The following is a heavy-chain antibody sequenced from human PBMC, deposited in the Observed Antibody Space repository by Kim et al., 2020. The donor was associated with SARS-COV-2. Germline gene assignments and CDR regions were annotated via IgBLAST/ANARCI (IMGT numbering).Heavy chain of an antibody. J-gene: IGHJ4*02. D-gene: IGHD4-4*01. CDR3: ARGPNYSPFDY. V-gene: IGHV3-48*03. Sequence: YYADAVRRRFTISRDNGNNSLFLQMHSLRAAYTAVYYCARGPNYSPFDYWGQGTLVTVSS.